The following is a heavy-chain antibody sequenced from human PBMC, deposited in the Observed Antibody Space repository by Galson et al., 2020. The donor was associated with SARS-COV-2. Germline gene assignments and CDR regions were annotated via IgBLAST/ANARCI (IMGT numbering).Heavy chain of an antibody. J-gene: IGHJ5*02. CDR2: MNPKCGNT. CDR1: GYTFTNYD. Sequence: SVMVSCKASGYTFTNYDINWVRQATGEGLEWMGWMNPKCGNTGYVQRFQGRVTMTRDTSTSTAYMELSSLRSEDTAVYYCARVWERGFSYGNWFNPWGQGTLVTVSS. CDR3: ARVWERGFSYGNWFNP. V-gene: IGHV1-8*01. D-gene: IGHD5-18*01.